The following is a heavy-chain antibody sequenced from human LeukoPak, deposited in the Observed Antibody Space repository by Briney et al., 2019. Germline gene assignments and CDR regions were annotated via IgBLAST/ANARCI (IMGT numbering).Heavy chain of an antibody. CDR3: ARDRADGYNYGDYFDN. D-gene: IGHD5-18*01. J-gene: IGHJ4*02. CDR2: IWYDGSNK. V-gene: IGHV3-33*01. Sequence: PGGSLRLSCAASGFTFSNYGVHWVRQAPGKGLEWVALIWYDGSNKNYADSVKGRFTISRDNSKDTLYLQMNSLRADDTAVYYCARDRADGYNYGDYFDNWGQGTLVTVSS. CDR1: GFTFSNYG.